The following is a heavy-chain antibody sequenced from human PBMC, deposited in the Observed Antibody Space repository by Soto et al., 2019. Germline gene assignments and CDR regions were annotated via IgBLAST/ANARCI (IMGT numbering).Heavy chain of an antibody. CDR2: VYNSGST. J-gene: IGHJ4*02. CDR1: GGSISSNY. Sequence: SETLSLTCTVSGGSISSNYWTWIRQPPGKGLEWIGYVYNSGSTNYNPSLKSRVTISEDTSKSQFSLKVNSMTAADTAVYYCARYRREAVAGYTLDNWGQGSLVTVSS. D-gene: IGHD6-13*01. CDR3: ARYRREAVAGYTLDN. V-gene: IGHV4-59*01.